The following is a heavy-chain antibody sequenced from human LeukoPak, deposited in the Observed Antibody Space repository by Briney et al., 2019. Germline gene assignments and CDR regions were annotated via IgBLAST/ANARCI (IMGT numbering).Heavy chain of an antibody. CDR3: ARDYADAFDI. J-gene: IGHJ3*02. D-gene: IGHD2-2*01. V-gene: IGHV3-72*01. CDR1: GFTFSDHY. CDR2: TRNKANSYTT. Sequence: GGSLRFSCAASGFTFSDHYMDWVRQAPGKGLEWVGRTRNKANSYTTEYAASVKGRFTISRDDSKNSLYLQMNSLKTEDTAVYYCARDYADAFDIWGQGTMVTVSS.